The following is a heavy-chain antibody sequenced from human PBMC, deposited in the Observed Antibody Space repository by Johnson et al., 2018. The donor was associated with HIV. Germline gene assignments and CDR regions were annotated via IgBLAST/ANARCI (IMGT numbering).Heavy chain of an antibody. CDR1: GFIFSSYA. Sequence: QMLLVESGGGVVQPGRSLRLSCAASGFIFSSYAIHWVRQAPGKGLQWVAVIGFDGTNKYYADSLKGRFTISRDNSKNTLYLQMNSLRPEDTAVYYCARAGSSSSGPRAFDIWGQGTMVTVSS. CDR3: ARAGSSSSGPRAFDI. D-gene: IGHD6-6*01. CDR2: IGFDGTNK. V-gene: IGHV3-30*04. J-gene: IGHJ3*02.